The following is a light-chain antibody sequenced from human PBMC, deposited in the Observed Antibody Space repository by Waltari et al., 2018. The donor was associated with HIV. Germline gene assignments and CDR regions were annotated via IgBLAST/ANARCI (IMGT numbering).Light chain of an antibody. CDR1: QSVRSL. CDR2: YTS. V-gene: IGKV3-11*01. Sequence: EIVFTQSPATLSLSPGERATLSCGASQSVRSLIAWYKQKPGQAPRLLIYYTSNRATGIPARFSGSGAGTDYTLTSSSLEPEDFAVYYCQQRSNWPLTFGAGTKVEIK. J-gene: IGKJ4*01. CDR3: QQRSNWPLT.